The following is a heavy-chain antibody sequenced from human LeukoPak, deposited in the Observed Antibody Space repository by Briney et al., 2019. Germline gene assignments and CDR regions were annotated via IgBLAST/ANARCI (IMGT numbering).Heavy chain of an antibody. Sequence: GGSLRLSCAASGFTFSSYAMHWVRQAPGKGLEWVAVISYDGSNKYYADSVKGRFTISRDNSKTTLYLQMNSLRAEDTAVYYGARALWCSGGSCYCAVLDYWGQGTLVTVSS. V-gene: IGHV3-30*01. CDR2: ISYDGSNK. CDR3: ARALWCSGGSCYCAVLDY. J-gene: IGHJ4*02. D-gene: IGHD2-15*01. CDR1: GFTFSSYA.